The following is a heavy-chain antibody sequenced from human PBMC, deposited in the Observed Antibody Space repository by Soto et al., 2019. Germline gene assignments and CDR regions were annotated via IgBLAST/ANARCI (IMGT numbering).Heavy chain of an antibody. Sequence: ASVKVSCKASGVTFSKFIMSWVRQAPGLGLEWVGGIIPIFGTANYAQKFQGRVTITADESTSTSYMEVNNLRSEDTAVYYCAKVRYSSPMGYYYGMDVWGQGTTVAVSS. J-gene: IGHJ6*02. V-gene: IGHV1-69*13. CDR2: IIPIFGTA. CDR3: AKVRYSSPMGYYYGMDV. D-gene: IGHD6-19*01. CDR1: GVTFSKFI.